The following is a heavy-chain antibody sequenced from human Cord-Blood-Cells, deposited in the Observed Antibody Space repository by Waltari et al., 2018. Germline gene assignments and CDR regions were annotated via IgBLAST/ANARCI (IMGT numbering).Heavy chain of an antibody. V-gene: IGHV3-9*01. J-gene: IGHJ4*02. CDR2: ISWNSGSI. Sequence: EVQLVESGGGLVQPGRSLRLSCAASGFTLVDYAMHWVQQAPGKGLELVSGISWNSGSIGYADSVKGRFTISRDNAKNSLYLQMNSLRAEDTALYYCARYDSSGYYYYWGQGTLVTVSS. CDR1: GFTLVDYA. D-gene: IGHD3-22*01. CDR3: ARYDSSGYYYY.